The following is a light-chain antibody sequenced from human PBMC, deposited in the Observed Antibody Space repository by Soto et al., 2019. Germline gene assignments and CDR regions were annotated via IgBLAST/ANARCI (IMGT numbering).Light chain of an antibody. V-gene: IGLV2-14*01. Sequence: QSALTQPASVSGSPGQSITISCTGTSSDVGGYNYVSWYQQHPGKAPKLMIYEVSNRPSGVSNRFSGSKSGNTASLTISGSQAEDEADYYCSSYTSSAAYVFGTGTKLTVL. CDR3: SSYTSSAAYV. CDR2: EVS. J-gene: IGLJ1*01. CDR1: SSDVGGYNY.